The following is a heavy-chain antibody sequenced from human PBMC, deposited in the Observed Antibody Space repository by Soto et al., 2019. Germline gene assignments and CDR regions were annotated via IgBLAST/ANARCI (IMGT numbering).Heavy chain of an antibody. CDR2: IVPIFGKA. J-gene: IGHJ4*02. CDR1: GGTFSDSV. Sequence: QVQLVQSGPEVKKPGSSVKVSCKASGGTFSDSVTSWVRQAPGQGLEWMGGIVPIFGKANLAEKFQDRVTITEDASTSTAYMKLSSLRSEDTAVYYCARGRDGSNYYFDYWGQGTLVTVSS. CDR3: ARGRDGSNYYFDY. V-gene: IGHV1-69*01. D-gene: IGHD3-10*01.